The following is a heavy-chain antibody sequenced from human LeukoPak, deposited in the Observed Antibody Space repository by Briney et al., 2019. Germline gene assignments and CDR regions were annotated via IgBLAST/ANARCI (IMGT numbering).Heavy chain of an antibody. J-gene: IGHJ4*02. V-gene: IGHV5-51*01. CDR1: GYSFTSYW. CDR2: IYPGDSDT. D-gene: IGHD1-26*01. Sequence: GESLKISCKASGYSFTSYWIGWVRQMPGKGLEWMGIIYPGDSDTRYSPSFQGQVTISADKSISTAYLQWSSLKASDTAMYYCARHDLGGSEWEPIDYWGQGTLVTVSS. CDR3: ARHDLGGSEWEPIDY.